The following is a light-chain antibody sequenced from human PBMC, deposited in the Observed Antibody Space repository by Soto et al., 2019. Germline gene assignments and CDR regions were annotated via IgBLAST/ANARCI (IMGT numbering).Light chain of an antibody. J-gene: IGLJ2*01. V-gene: IGLV2-8*01. CDR1: SDDIGTYNY. Sequence: QSVLTQPPSASGSPGQTVTISCTGTSDDIGTYNYVSWYQQHAGNAPKLIIYEVDKRPSGVPNRFSGSKSGNTASLTISGLQPEDEADYYCSSFVHKNNLIFGGGTKLTVL. CDR2: EVD. CDR3: SSFVHKNNLI.